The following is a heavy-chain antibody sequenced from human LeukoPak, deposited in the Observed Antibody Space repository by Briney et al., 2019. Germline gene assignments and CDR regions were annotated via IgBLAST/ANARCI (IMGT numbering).Heavy chain of an antibody. V-gene: IGHV1-2*02. J-gene: IGHJ4*02. Sequence: APVKVSCKASGYTFTGYYMHWVRQAPGQGLEWMGWINPNSGGTNYAQKFQGRVTMTRDTSISTAYMELSRLRSDDTAVYYCARARTYYYDSSGYPIFWSQGTLVTVSS. D-gene: IGHD3-22*01. CDR2: INPNSGGT. CDR1: GYTFTGYY. CDR3: ARARTYYYDSSGYPIF.